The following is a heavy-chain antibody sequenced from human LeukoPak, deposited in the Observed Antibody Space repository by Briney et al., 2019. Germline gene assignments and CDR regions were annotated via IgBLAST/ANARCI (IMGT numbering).Heavy chain of an antibody. CDR1: GFTVSSNY. D-gene: IGHD5-24*01. Sequence: GGSLRLSCAASGFTVSSNYMSWVRQAPGKGLEWVSVIYSGGSTYYADSVKGRFTISRDNSKNTLYLQMNSLRAEDTAVYYCARDERWLQYYFDYRGQGTLVTVSS. J-gene: IGHJ4*02. V-gene: IGHV3-66*01. CDR3: ARDERWLQYYFDY. CDR2: IYSGGST.